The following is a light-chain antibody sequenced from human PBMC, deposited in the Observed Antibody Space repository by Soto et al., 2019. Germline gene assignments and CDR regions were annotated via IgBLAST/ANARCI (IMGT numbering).Light chain of an antibody. CDR3: QQYGRSIT. Sequence: NVLTQSPGTLSLSPGERATLSCRASESVSSRYLAWYQQKPGQAPRFLIYGASSRATGIPDRFSGSGSGTDFTLTISSLEPEGFAVYYCQQYGRSITFGGGTKVEIK. CDR2: GAS. CDR1: ESVSSRY. V-gene: IGKV3-20*01. J-gene: IGKJ4*01.